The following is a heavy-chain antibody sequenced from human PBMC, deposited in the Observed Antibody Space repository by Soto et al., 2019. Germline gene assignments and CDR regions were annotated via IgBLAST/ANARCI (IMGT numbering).Heavy chain of an antibody. CDR3: ARDRMYDSSGYYYPHCDY. V-gene: IGHV4-30-4*08. Sequence: QVQLQESGPGLVKPSQTLSLTCTVSGGALSSGDYYWSWIRQPPGKGLEWIGYMYKSAGTYYNPSLKRRVPISLDTSKNQFSLKLSSVTAADTAVYYCARDRMYDSSGYYYPHCDYWGQGNLVTVSS. CDR2: MYKSAGT. D-gene: IGHD3-22*01. CDR1: GGALSSGDYY. J-gene: IGHJ4*02.